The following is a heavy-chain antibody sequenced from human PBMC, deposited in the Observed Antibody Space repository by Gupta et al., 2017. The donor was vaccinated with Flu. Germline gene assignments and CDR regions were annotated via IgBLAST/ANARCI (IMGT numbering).Heavy chain of an antibody. CDR2: IKSKTDGGTT. V-gene: IGHV3-15*01. CDR3: TTDLPAYCGGDCYSDY. J-gene: IGHJ4*02. Sequence: EVQLVESGGGLVKPGGSLRLSCAASGFTFSNAWMSWVRQAPGKGLEWVGRIKSKTDGGTTDYAAPVKGRFTISRDDSKNTLYLQMNSLKTEDTAVYYCTTDLPAYCGGDCYSDYWGQGTLVTVSS. CDR1: GFTFSNAW. D-gene: IGHD2-21*02.